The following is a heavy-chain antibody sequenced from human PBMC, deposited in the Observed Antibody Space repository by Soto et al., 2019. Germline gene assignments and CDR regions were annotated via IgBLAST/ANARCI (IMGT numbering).Heavy chain of an antibody. V-gene: IGHV3-33*01. CDR1: GFTFSSYG. D-gene: IGHD3-22*01. CDR3: ARTDYYDSSGYYPIDY. CDR2: IWYDGSNK. Sequence: PGGSLRLSCAASGFTFSSYGMHWVRQAPGKGLEWVAVIWYDGSNKYYADSVKGRFTISRDNSKNTLCLQMNSLRVEDTAVYYCARTDYYDSSGYYPIDYWGQGTLVTVSS. J-gene: IGHJ4*02.